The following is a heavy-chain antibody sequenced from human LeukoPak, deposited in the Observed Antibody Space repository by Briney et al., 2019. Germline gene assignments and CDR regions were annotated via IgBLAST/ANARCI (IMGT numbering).Heavy chain of an antibody. CDR1: GGSINSGIYY. J-gene: IGHJ3*02. CDR3: ARATGITMIVVVPDAFDI. CDR2: IYTSGSS. V-gene: IGHV4-61*02. D-gene: IGHD3-22*01. Sequence: PSETLSLTCTVSGGSINSGIYYWSWIRQPAGKGLEWIGRIYTSGSSNYNPSLKSRVTISVDTSKNQFSLKLSSVTAADTAVYYCARATGITMIVVVPDAFDIWGQGTMVTVSS.